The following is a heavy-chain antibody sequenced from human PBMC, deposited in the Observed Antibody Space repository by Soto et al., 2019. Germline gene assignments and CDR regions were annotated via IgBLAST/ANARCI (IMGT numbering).Heavy chain of an antibody. CDR3: ARDYRRSGYYSIDY. CDR1: GFTFSDYY. D-gene: IGHD3-22*01. V-gene: IGHV3-11*06. J-gene: IGHJ4*02. CDR2: ISSSSSYT. Sequence: GGSLRLSCAASGFTFSDYYMSWIRQAPGKGLEWVSYISSSSSYTNYADSVKGRFTISRDNAKNSLYLQMNSLRAEDTAVYYCARDYRRSGYYSIDYWGQGTLVTVSS.